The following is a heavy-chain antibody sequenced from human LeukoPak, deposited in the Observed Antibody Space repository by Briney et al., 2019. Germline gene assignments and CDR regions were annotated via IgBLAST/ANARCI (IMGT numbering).Heavy chain of an antibody. V-gene: IGHV4-59*01. D-gene: IGHD6-13*01. J-gene: IGHJ5*02. Sequence: SETLSLTCTVSGGSISSYYWSWIRQPPGKGLEWIGYIYYSGSTNYNPSLKSRVTISVDTSKNQFSLKLSSVTAADTAVYYCARGRSRIAATKTNWFDPWGQGTLVTVSS. CDR2: IYYSGST. CDR1: GGSISSYY. CDR3: ARGRSRIAATKTNWFDP.